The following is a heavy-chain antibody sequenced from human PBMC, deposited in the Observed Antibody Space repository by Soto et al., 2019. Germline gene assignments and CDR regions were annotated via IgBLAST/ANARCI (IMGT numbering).Heavy chain of an antibody. J-gene: IGHJ6*02. CDR1: GFTFSTYY. CDR2: ITSDGSST. V-gene: IGHV3-74*01. D-gene: IGHD3-10*01. CDR3: ARERGGGFGDV. Sequence: EVQLVESGGGLVQPGGSRRLSCAASGFTFSTYYMWWVRQAPGKGLVWVARITSDGSSTTYADSVKGRFTISRDNAKNTLYLQMNSLRDEDTAVYSCARERGGGFGDVWGQGTTVTVSS.